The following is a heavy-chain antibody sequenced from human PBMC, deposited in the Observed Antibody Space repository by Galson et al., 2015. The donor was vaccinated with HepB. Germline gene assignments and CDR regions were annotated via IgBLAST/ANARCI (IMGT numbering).Heavy chain of an antibody. D-gene: IGHD2-2*01. Sequence: SVKVSCKASGGTFSSYAISWVRQAPGQGLEWMGGIIPIFGTANYAQKFQGRVTITADESTSTAYMELSSLRSEDTAVYYCATAPWGEVPAASPYYYYYGMDVWGQGTTVTVSS. CDR2: IIPIFGTA. CDR3: ATAPWGEVPAASPYYYYYGMDV. V-gene: IGHV1-69*13. CDR1: GGTFSSYA. J-gene: IGHJ6*02.